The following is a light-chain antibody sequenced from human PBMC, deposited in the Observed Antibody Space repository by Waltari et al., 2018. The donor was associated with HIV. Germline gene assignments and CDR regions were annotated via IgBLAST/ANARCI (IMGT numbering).Light chain of an antibody. CDR2: NLE. CDR3: LLSYNGVRF. J-gene: IGLJ2*01. V-gene: IGLV7-46*01. Sequence: VVTQEPSLTVSPGDTVTLSCASFSGHVARSHFPFWFQLKPGQAPRTLIYNLEKRQHLTPGRFSGSLDGGRAILTLSGALPEDEAEYFCLLSYNGVRFFGGGTTLTV. CDR1: SGHVARSHF.